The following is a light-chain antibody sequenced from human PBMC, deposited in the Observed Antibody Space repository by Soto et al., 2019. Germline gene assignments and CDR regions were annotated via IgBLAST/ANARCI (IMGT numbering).Light chain of an antibody. CDR3: SSFTSSMTNV. CDR1: SSDVGGYNS. V-gene: IGLV2-14*01. J-gene: IGLJ1*01. CDR2: DVT. Sequence: QSVLTQPASVSGSPGQSITISCTGTSSDVGGYNSVSWYQQHPGKAPKLILYDVTDRPSGVSYRFSGSKSGNTASLTISGLQAADEADCFCSSFTSSMTNVFGSGTKLTVL.